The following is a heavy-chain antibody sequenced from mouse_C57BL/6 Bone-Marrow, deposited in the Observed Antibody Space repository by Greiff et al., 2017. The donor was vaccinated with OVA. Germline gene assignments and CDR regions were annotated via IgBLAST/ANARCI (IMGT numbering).Heavy chain of an antibody. V-gene: IGHV10-1*01. CDR3: VRHDVYWYFDV. D-gene: IGHD2-3*01. CDR1: GFSFNTYA. CDR2: IRSKSNNYAT. Sequence: DVHLVESGGGLVQPKGSLKLSCAASGFSFNTYAMNWVRQAPGKGLEWVARIRSKSNNYATYYADSVKDRFTISSDDSESILYLQMNNLKTEDTAMYYCVRHDVYWYFDVWGTGTTVTVSS. J-gene: IGHJ1*03.